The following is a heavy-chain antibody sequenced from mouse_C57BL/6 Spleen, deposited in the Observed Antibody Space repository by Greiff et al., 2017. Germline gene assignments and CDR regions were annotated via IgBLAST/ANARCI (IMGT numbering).Heavy chain of an antibody. V-gene: IGHV10-1*01. J-gene: IGHJ4*01. D-gene: IGHD3-2*02. CDR1: GFSFNTYA. CDR2: IRSKSNNYAT. Sequence: DVMLVESGGGLVQPKGSLKLSCAASGFSFNTYAMNWVRQAPGKGVEWVARIRSKSNNYATYYADSVKDRFTISRDDSESMLYLQMNTLKTEDTAMYDCVSQTAQSYDAMDYWGQGTSVTDSA. CDR3: VSQTAQSYDAMDY.